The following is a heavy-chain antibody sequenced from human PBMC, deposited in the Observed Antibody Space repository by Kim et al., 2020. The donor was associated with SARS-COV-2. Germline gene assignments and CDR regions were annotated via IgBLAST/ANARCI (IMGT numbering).Heavy chain of an antibody. D-gene: IGHD6-19*01. Sequence: SETLSLTCTVYGGSFRGYSWAWIRQPPGKGLEWIGEINPGGGTNYKASLSSRFTISGDTAKNQFSLKVTSVTAADTAVYYCAGERDDSSGWYDYWGQGTL. V-gene: IGHV4-34*01. CDR3: AGERDDSSGWYDY. CDR2: INPGGGT. CDR1: GGSFRGYS. J-gene: IGHJ4*02.